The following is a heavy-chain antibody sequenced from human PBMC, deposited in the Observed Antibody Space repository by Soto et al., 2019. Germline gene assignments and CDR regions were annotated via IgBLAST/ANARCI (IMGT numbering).Heavy chain of an antibody. V-gene: IGHV3-21*01. Sequence: ESGGGLVKPGGSLRLSCAASGFTFSSYSMNWVRQAPGKGLEWVSSISSSSSYIYYADSVKGRFTISRDNAKNSLYLQMNSLRAEDTAVYYCARDPSNYYDSSGYYTDYAFDIWGQGTMVTVSS. CDR1: GFTFSSYS. CDR2: ISSSSSYI. D-gene: IGHD3-22*01. CDR3: ARDPSNYYDSSGYYTDYAFDI. J-gene: IGHJ3*02.